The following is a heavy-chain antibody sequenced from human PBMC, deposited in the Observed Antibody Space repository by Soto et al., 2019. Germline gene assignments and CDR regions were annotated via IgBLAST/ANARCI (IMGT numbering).Heavy chain of an antibody. Sequence: GGSLRLSCAASGFTFSSYDMHWVRQAPGKGLEWVSAIGTAGDTYYPGSVKGRFTISRENAKNSLYLQMNSLRAEDTAVYYCARDSIAVAGRSFYFYYGMDVWGQGTTVTVSS. J-gene: IGHJ6*02. CDR2: IGTAGDT. CDR1: GFTFSSYD. D-gene: IGHD6-19*01. V-gene: IGHV3-13*01. CDR3: ARDSIAVAGRSFYFYYGMDV.